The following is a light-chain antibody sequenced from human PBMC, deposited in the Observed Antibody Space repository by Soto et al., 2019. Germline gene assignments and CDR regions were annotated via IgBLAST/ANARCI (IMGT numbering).Light chain of an antibody. CDR2: GES. V-gene: IGKV3-20*01. J-gene: IGKJ1*01. CDR3: QQYGSSPRT. Sequence: EIVMTQSPATLSVSPGERATLSCRASQSVSSSYLAWYQQKPGQAPRLLIYGESSRATGIPDRFSGSGSGTEFTLTISRLEPEDLAVYYCQQYGSSPRTFGQGTKVEIK. CDR1: QSVSSSY.